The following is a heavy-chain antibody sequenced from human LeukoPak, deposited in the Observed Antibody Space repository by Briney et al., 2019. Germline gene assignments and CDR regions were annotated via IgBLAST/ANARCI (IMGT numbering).Heavy chain of an antibody. V-gene: IGHV3-48*04. CDR1: GFTFSSYS. CDR2: ISSSSSII. D-gene: IGHD3-22*01. J-gene: IGHJ3*02. Sequence: GGSLRLSCATSGFTFSSYSMNWVRQAPGKGLEWVSFISSSSSIIHYADSVKGRFTISRDSAKNSLYLQMNSLRAEDTAVYYCARSGTTFYYDSGTRIWGQGTMVTVSS. CDR3: ARSGTTFYYDSGTRI.